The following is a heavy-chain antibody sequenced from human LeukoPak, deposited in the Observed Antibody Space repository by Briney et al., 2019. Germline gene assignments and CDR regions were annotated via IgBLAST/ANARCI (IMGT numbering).Heavy chain of an antibody. J-gene: IGHJ4*02. V-gene: IGHV4-39*07. CDR1: GGSISSGSYY. CDR3: ARQQLISDRTYFFDY. D-gene: IGHD6-13*01. Sequence: SETLSLTCTVSGGSISSGSYYWAWIRQPPGKGLEWIGSIHYSGSTYYNPSLKSRVTISVDTSKNQLSLKVTSVTAADTAVYYCARQQLISDRTYFFDYWGQGTLVTVSS. CDR2: IHYSGST.